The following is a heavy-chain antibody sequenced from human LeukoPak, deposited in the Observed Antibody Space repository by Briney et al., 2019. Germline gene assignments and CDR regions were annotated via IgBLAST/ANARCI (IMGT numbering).Heavy chain of an antibody. V-gene: IGHV4-61*02. J-gene: IGHJ4*02. CDR3: ARNVGGSYRSGIFDYFDY. D-gene: IGHD1-26*01. CDR2: IYTSGST. CDR1: GGSISSGTNY. Sequence: SQTLSLTCTVSGGSISSGTNYWNWIRQPAGKGLEWIGRIYTSGSTNYNPSLKSRVIISVDTSKNQFSLKLSSVTAADTAVYYCARNVGGSYRSGIFDYFDYWGQGTLVTVSS.